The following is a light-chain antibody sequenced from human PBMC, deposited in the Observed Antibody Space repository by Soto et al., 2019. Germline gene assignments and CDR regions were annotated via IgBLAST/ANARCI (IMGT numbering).Light chain of an antibody. CDR1: QSISSW. CDR2: DAS. V-gene: IGKV1-5*01. CDR3: QQYNSYPCT. J-gene: IGKJ1*01. Sequence: DIQMSQSPSTLSASVGERVTMTCRASQSISSWLAWYQQKPGKAPKLLIYDASSLESGVPSRFSGSGSGTEFTLTISSLQPDDFATYYCQQYNSYPCTFGQGTKVDI.